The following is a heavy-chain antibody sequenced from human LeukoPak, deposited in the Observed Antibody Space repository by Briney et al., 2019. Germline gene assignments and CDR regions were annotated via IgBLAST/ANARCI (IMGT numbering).Heavy chain of an antibody. J-gene: IGHJ4*02. CDR2: INHSGST. V-gene: IGHV4-34*01. CDR1: GGSFSGYY. D-gene: IGHD4-17*01. CDR3: ARAHGDPYFDY. Sequence: SETLSLTCAVYGGSFSGYYWSWIRQPPGKGLEWIGEINHSGSTNYNPSLKGRVTISVDTSKNQFSLKLSSVTAADTAVYYCARAHGDPYFDYWGQGTLVTVSS.